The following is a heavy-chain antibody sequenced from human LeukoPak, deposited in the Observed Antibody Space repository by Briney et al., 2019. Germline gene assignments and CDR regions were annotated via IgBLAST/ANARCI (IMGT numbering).Heavy chain of an antibody. CDR1: GFTFSSHW. D-gene: IGHD2-15*01. CDR2: INTDGSIT. V-gene: IGHV3-74*03. Sequence: PGGSLRLSCEASGFTFSSHWMHWVRQAPGKGLVWVSRINTDGSITTYADSVRGRFTISRDNAKNTLYLQMNSLRAEDTAVYYCARAKPTAATSSWGQGTLVTVSS. CDR3: ARAKPTAATSS. J-gene: IGHJ5*02.